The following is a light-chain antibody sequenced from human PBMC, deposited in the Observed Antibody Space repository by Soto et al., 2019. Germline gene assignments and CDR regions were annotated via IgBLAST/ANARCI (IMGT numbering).Light chain of an antibody. CDR1: QSISSY. J-gene: IGKJ5*01. CDR2: AAS. CDR3: QQLNSYPRIT. Sequence: DIQMPQSPSSLSTSVGDRVTITCRVSQSISSYLNWYQQKPGKAPKLLIYAASTLQSGVPSRFSGSGSGTDFTLTISSLQPEDFATYYCQQLNSYPRITFGQGTRLEIK. V-gene: IGKV1-39*01.